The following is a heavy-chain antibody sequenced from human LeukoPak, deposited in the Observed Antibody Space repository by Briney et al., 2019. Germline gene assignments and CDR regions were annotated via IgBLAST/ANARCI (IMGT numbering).Heavy chain of an antibody. Sequence: PSQTLSLTCTVSGGSISSGGHYWNWLRQHPGKGLEWIGYIHSSGSTYYNPSLKSRLTISVDTSKTQFSLKLSSVTAADTAVYFCATGPAGTLGYWGQGLLVTVSS. CDR1: GGSISSGGHY. V-gene: IGHV4-31*03. J-gene: IGHJ4*02. CDR3: ATGPAGTLGY. CDR2: IHSSGST. D-gene: IGHD6-13*01.